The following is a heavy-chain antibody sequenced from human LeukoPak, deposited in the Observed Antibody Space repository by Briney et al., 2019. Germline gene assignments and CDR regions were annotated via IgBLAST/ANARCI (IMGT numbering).Heavy chain of an antibody. D-gene: IGHD1-1*01. Sequence: SETLSLTCTVSGGSISSSSYYWGWIRQPPGKGLEWIGTIYYSGSTYYNPSLKSRVTISVDTSKNQFSLKRRSVTAADTAVYYCARRTTAYYYYYMDVWGKGTTVTVSS. V-gene: IGHV4-39*01. CDR1: GGSISSSSYY. J-gene: IGHJ6*03. CDR3: ARRTTAYYYYYMDV. CDR2: IYYSGST.